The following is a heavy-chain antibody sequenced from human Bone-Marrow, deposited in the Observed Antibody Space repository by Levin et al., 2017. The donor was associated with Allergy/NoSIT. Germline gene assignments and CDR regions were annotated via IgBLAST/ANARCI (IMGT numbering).Heavy chain of an antibody. Sequence: GGSLRLSCAASEFTSSMSWFRQAPGKGLEGVAAISVTSSYIFHADSVKGRFTVSRDNSKNTLYLQMNNLRLEDTAVYYCAKGGVKQAYSFDSWGQGTLVTVSS. CDR3: AKGGVKQAYSFDS. CDR2: ISVTSSYI. D-gene: IGHD3-10*01. J-gene: IGHJ4*02. V-gene: IGHV3-23*01. CDR1: EFTSS.